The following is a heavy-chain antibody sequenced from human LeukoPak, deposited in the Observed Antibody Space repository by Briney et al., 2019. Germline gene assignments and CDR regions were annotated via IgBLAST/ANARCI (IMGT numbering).Heavy chain of an antibody. V-gene: IGHV3-7*01. J-gene: IGHJ5*02. CDR2: IKQGGSEK. D-gene: IGHD3-22*01. Sequence: PGGSLRLSCAASGFTFSSYWMSWVRQAPGKGLEWVANIKQGGSEKYYVDSVKGRFTISRDNAKNSLYLQMNSLRAEDTAVYYCARDYDSSGYTHSNWFDPWGQGTLVTVSS. CDR1: GFTFSSYW. CDR3: ARDYDSSGYTHSNWFDP.